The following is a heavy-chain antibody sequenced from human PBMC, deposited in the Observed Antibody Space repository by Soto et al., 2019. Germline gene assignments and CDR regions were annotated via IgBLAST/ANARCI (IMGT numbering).Heavy chain of an antibody. J-gene: IGHJ5*02. D-gene: IGHD2-15*01. CDR2: INPSGGST. Sequence: ASVKVSCKASGYTFTSYYMHWVRQAPGQGLEWMGIINPSGGSTSYAQKFQGRVTMTRDTSTSTVYMELSSLRSEDTAVYYCARDYDVVAAPILITSNWFDPWGQGTLVTVYS. CDR1: GYTFTSYY. V-gene: IGHV1-46*01. CDR3: ARDYDVVAAPILITSNWFDP.